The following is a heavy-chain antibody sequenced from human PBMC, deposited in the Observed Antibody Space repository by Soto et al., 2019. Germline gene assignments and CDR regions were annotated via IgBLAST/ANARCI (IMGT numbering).Heavy chain of an antibody. Sequence: WGSLRLSCAASGFTFSRYGMHWVRQAPGKGLEWVAVIWYDGSNKYYADSVKGRFTISRDNSKNTLYLQMNSLRAEDTAVYYCARDRKVRGVTKYYYMDVWGKGTTVTVSS. CDR2: IWYDGSNK. J-gene: IGHJ6*03. D-gene: IGHD3-10*01. CDR3: ARDRKVRGVTKYYYMDV. CDR1: GFTFSRYG. V-gene: IGHV3-33*01.